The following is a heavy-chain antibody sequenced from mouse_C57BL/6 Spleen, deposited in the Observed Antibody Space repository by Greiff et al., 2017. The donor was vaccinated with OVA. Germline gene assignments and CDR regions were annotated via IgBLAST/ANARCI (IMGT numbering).Heavy chain of an antibody. CDR3: ARESSYNDGSSPFAY. V-gene: IGHV1-72*01. CDR1: GYTFTSYW. CDR2: IDPNSGGT. D-gene: IGHD1-1*01. Sequence: QVQLQQPGAELVKPGASVKLSCKASGYTFTSYWMHWVKQRPGRGLEWIGRIDPNSGGTKYNEKFKSKATLTVDKPSSTAYMQLSSLTSADSAVSDCARESSYNDGSSPFAYWGQGTLVTVSA. J-gene: IGHJ3*01.